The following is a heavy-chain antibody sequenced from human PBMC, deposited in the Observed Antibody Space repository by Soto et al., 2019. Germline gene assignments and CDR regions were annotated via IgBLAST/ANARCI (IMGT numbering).Heavy chain of an antibody. J-gene: IGHJ3*02. Sequence: QMQLVQSGPEVKKPGTSVKVSCKASGFTFTSSAVQWVRQARGQRLEWIGWIVVGSGNTNYAQKFQERVTITRDMSTSTAYMELSSLRSEDTAVYYCAAGPDVTIETNFDIWGQGTIVTVSS. CDR2: IVVGSGNT. CDR1: GFTFTSSA. CDR3: AAGPDVTIETNFDI. V-gene: IGHV1-58*01. D-gene: IGHD3-10*01.